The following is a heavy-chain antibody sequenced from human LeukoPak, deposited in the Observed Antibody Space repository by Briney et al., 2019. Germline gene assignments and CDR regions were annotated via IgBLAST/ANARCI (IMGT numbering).Heavy chain of an antibody. Sequence: SGGSLRLSCAASGFTFSSYWMHWVRQAPGKGLVWVSRVNSDGSSTSYADSVKGRFTISRDNAKNTLYLQMNSLGAEDTALYYCARDGTSYGQNYYYYYMDVWGKGTTVTVSS. CDR1: GFTFSSYW. J-gene: IGHJ6*03. D-gene: IGHD1-7*01. CDR3: ARDGTSYGQNYYYYYMDV. V-gene: IGHV3-74*01. CDR2: VNSDGSST.